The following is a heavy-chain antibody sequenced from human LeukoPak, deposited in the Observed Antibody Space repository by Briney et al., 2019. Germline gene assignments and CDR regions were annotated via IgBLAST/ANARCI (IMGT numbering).Heavy chain of an antibody. Sequence: SETLSLTCAVYGGSFSGYYWSWIRQPPGKGLEWIGEINHSGSTNYNPSLKSRVAISVDTSKNQFSLKLSSVTAADTAVYYCARLGIVVVPAATPTPDPPNWFDPWGREPWSPSPQ. J-gene: IGHJ5*02. D-gene: IGHD2-2*01. CDR2: INHSGST. CDR1: GGSFSGYY. V-gene: IGHV4-34*01. CDR3: ARLGIVVVPAATPTPDPPNWFDP.